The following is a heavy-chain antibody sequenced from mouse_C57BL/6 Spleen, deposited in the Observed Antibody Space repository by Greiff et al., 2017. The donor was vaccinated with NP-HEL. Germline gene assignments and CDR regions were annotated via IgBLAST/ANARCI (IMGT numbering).Heavy chain of an antibody. CDR2: IYPGDGDT. D-gene: IGHD4-1*01. V-gene: IGHV1-80*01. J-gene: IGHJ2*01. Sequence: QVQLKQSGAELVKPGASVKLSCKASGYAFSSYWMNWVKQRPGKGLEWIGQIYPGDGDTNYNGKFKGKATLTADKSSSTAYMQLSSLTSEDSAVYFCARSGGGTSYFDYWGQGTTLTVSS. CDR3: ARSGGGTSYFDY. CDR1: GYAFSSYW.